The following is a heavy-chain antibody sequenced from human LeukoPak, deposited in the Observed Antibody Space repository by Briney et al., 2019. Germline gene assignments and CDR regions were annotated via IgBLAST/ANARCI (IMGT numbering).Heavy chain of an antibody. Sequence: SQTLSLTCTVSGGSISSGTYYWGWIRQPAGRGLEWIGRIYAGGSTNYNPSLKSRVTMSLDPSKNQFSLKLSSVTAADTAVYYCARSRFLEYAFDIWGQGTMVTVSS. CDR2: IYAGGST. CDR3: ARSRFLEYAFDI. D-gene: IGHD3-3*01. CDR1: GGSISSGTYY. J-gene: IGHJ3*02. V-gene: IGHV4-61*02.